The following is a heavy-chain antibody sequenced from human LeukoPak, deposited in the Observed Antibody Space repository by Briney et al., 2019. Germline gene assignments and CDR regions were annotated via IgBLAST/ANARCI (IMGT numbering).Heavy chain of an antibody. D-gene: IGHD2-15*01. CDR3: ARAEALLPYLY. V-gene: IGHV3-48*02. CDR1: GFTFSTYG. CDR2: ISSGSDSI. J-gene: IGHJ4*02. Sequence: PGGSLRLSCEASGFTFSTYGINWVRQAPGKGLEWVSYISSGSDSIHYADSLKGRFTVSRDNAKNSLFLQMNSLRDEDTAVYYCARAEALLPYLYWGQGTLVTVSS.